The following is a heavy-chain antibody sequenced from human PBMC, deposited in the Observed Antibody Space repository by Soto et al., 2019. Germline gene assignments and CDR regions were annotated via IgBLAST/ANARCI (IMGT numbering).Heavy chain of an antibody. D-gene: IGHD3-22*01. Sequence: EVQLLESGGGLVQPGGSLRLSCAASGFTFSSYAMSWVRQAPGKGLEWVSAISGSGGSTYYADSVKGRFTISRDNSKNTLYLQMNSLRAEDTAVYYCAKDPIDSSGYYYVPFDYWGQGTLVTVSS. CDR2: ISGSGGST. J-gene: IGHJ4*02. CDR1: GFTFSSYA. CDR3: AKDPIDSSGYYYVPFDY. V-gene: IGHV3-23*01.